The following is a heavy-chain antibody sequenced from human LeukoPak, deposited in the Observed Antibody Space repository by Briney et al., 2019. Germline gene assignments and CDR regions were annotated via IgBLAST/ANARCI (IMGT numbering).Heavy chain of an antibody. V-gene: IGHV1-18*01. CDR2: ISAYNGNT. D-gene: IGHD3-10*01. Sequence: ASVKVSCKASGYTFTSYGISWVRQAPGQGLEWMGWISAYNGNTNYAQKLQGRVTMTTDTSTSTAYMELRSLRSDDTAVYYCARDIFQLLWFGELLTDAFDIWGQGTMVTVSS. CDR3: ARDIFQLLWFGELLTDAFDI. J-gene: IGHJ3*02. CDR1: GYTFTSYG.